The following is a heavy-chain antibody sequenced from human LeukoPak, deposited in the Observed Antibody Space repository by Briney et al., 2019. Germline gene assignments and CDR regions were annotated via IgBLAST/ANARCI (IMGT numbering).Heavy chain of an antibody. J-gene: IGHJ4*02. CDR3: ARSKYCSSPNDY. V-gene: IGHV3-21*01. Sequence: GGSLRLSCAASGFTITDHHMDWVRQAPGKGLEWVSSISSSSSYIYYADSVKGRFTISRDNAKNSLCLQMNSLRAEDTAVYYCARSKYCSSPNDYWGQGTLVTVSS. CDR2: ISSSSSYI. CDR1: GFTITDHH. D-gene: IGHD6-6*01.